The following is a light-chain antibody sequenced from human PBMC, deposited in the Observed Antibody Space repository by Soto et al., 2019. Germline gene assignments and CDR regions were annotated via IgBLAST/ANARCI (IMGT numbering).Light chain of an antibody. CDR2: GNT. CDR1: SSNIGAGYD. V-gene: IGLV1-40*01. CDR3: QSHDSSLNSWV. J-gene: IGLJ3*02. Sequence: QSVLTQPPSMSGAPGQRVTISCTGSSSNIGAGYDVHWYQLLPGTAPKLLIYGNTNRPSGVPDRFSGSKSGTSASRAITGLRDEDEADYYCQSHDSSLNSWVFGGGTKLTVL.